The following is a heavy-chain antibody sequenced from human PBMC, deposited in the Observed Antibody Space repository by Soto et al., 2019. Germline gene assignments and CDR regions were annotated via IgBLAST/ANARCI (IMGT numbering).Heavy chain of an antibody. CDR3: AKDYEEVVVAAGFDP. D-gene: IGHD2-15*01. CDR2: ISGSGGST. J-gene: IGHJ5*02. V-gene: IGHV3-23*01. CDR1: GFTFRSYA. Sequence: RLLESGGGLIQPGGSLRLSCSASGFTFRSYAMSWVRQAPGKGLEWVSGISGSGGSTYYADAVQGRFTISRDNSKNILYLQMNSLRAEDTGVYYCAKDYEEVVVAAGFDPWGQGTLVTVSS.